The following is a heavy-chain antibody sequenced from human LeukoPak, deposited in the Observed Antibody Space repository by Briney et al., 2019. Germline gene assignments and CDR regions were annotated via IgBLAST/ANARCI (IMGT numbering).Heavy chain of an antibody. D-gene: IGHD3-10*01. V-gene: IGHV4-38-2*02. CDR3: ARVWLGELAPYDY. J-gene: IGHJ4*02. Sequence: SETLSLTCTVSGYSISSGYYWGWIRQPPGKGLEWIGSIYHSGSTYYNPSLKSRVTISVDTSKNQFSLELSSVTDADTAVYYCARVWLGELAPYDYWGQGTLVTVSS. CDR2: IYHSGST. CDR1: GYSISSGYY.